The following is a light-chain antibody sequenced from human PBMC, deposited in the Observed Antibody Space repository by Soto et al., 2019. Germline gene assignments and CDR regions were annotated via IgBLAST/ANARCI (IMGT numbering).Light chain of an antibody. CDR3: QQYGSSPQLT. CDR1: QSVSSSY. Sequence: EIVLTQSPGTLSLSPGERATLSCRASQSVSSSYLAWYQQKPGQAPRLLIYGASSRATGIPDRFSGSGSGTDFTLTISRLESEDFAMYYCQQYGSSPQLTVGGGTKVDI. V-gene: IGKV3-20*01. CDR2: GAS. J-gene: IGKJ4*01.